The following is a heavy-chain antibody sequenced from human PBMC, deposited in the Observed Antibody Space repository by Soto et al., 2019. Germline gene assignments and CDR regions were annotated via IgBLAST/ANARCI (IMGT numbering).Heavy chain of an antibody. CDR3: ARGRRVGTTYYSGRDV. Sequence: SETLSLTCTVSGGSISSYYWSWIRQPPGKGLEWIGYIYYSGSTNYNPSLKSRVTISVDTSKNQFSLKLSSVTAADTAVYYCARGRRVGTTYYSGRDVGGQGTTVTVPS. D-gene: IGHD3-10*01. V-gene: IGHV4-59*01. J-gene: IGHJ6*02. CDR1: GGSISSYY. CDR2: IYYSGST.